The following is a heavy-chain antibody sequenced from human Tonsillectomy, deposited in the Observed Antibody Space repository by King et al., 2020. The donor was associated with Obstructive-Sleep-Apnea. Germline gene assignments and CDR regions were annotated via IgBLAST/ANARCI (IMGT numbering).Heavy chain of an antibody. V-gene: IGHV3-66*01. CDR3: ARDRLDTAMVGAFDI. Sequence: VQLVESGGGLVQPGGSLRLSCAASGFTVSSNYMSWVRQAPGKGLEWVSVIYIGGSTYYADSVKGRFTISRDNSKNTLYLQMNSLRAEDTAVYYCARDRLDTAMVGAFDIWGQGTMVTVSS. CDR1: GFTVSSNY. CDR2: IYIGGST. J-gene: IGHJ3*02. D-gene: IGHD5-18*01.